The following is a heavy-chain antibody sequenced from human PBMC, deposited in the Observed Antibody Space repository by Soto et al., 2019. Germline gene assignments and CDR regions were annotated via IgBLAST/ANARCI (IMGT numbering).Heavy chain of an antibody. V-gene: IGHV3-48*01. CDR1: GFTFSSYS. J-gene: IGHJ2*01. CDR3: ARDRPRSGWYFDL. CDR2: ISSSSSTI. D-gene: IGHD2-15*01. Sequence: EVQLVESGGGWVQPGGSLRLSCAASGFTFSSYSMNWVRQAPGKGLEWVSYISSSSSTIYYADSVKGRFTISRDNAKNSLYLQMNSLRAEDTAVYYCARDRPRSGWYFDLWGRGTLVTVSS.